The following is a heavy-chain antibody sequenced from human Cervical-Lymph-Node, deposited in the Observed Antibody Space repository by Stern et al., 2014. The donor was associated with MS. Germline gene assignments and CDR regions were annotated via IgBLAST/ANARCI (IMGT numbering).Heavy chain of an antibody. J-gene: IGHJ5*02. D-gene: IGHD3-10*01. V-gene: IGHV5-51*01. CDR2: FHPADSDT. CDR3: ARSFGSSVDL. Sequence: VQLVPSGAEVKKPGESLKISCKGSGYDFSTYWIAWVRQLPGKGLAWMGIFHPADSDTRSTPSFQGQAPIPADKSISTASLHLSGLQASDTAIFYCARSFGSSVDLWGQVTLFPVSS. CDR1: GYDFSTYW.